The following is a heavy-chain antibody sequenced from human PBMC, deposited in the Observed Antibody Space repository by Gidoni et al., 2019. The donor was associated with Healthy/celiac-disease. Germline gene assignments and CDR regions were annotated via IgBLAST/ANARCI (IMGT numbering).Heavy chain of an antibody. V-gene: IGHV1-8*01. D-gene: IGHD5-18*01. Sequence: QVQLVQSGAEVKKPGASVKVSCKAAGYTCTSYDINWVRQATGQGLEWMGWMNPNSGNTGYAQKFQGRVTMTRNTSISTAYMELSSLRSEDTAVYYCARGPPTWIQLRGWYFDLWGRGTLVTVSS. CDR2: MNPNSGNT. CDR1: GYTCTSYD. CDR3: ARGPPTWIQLRGWYFDL. J-gene: IGHJ2*01.